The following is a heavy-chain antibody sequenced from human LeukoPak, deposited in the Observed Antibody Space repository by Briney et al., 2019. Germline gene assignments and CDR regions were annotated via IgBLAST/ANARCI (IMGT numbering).Heavy chain of an antibody. J-gene: IGHJ4*02. CDR2: ISYDGSNK. CDR1: GFTFRSYG. Sequence: GGSLRLSCAASGFTFRSYGMHWVRQAPGKGLEWVAVISYDGSNKYYADSVKGRFTISRDNSKNTLYLQMNSLRAEDTAVYYRAKDQEDMGGPFDYWGQGTLVTVSS. D-gene: IGHD6-25*01. CDR3: AKDQEDMGGPFDY. V-gene: IGHV3-30*18.